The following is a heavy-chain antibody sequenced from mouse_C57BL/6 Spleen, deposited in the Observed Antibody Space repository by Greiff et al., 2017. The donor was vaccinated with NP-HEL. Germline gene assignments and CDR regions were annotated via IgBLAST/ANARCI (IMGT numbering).Heavy chain of an antibody. CDR1: GYTFTDYY. CDR3: ARDGDYYGSSLYYFDY. Sequence: QVQLQQSGAELVRPGASVKLSCKASGYTFTDYYINWVKQRPGQGLEWIARIYPGSGNTYYNEKFKGKATLTAEKSSSTAYMQLSSLTSEDSAVYFCARDGDYYGSSLYYFDYWGQGTTLTVSS. V-gene: IGHV1-76*01. D-gene: IGHD1-1*01. CDR2: IYPGSGNT. J-gene: IGHJ2*01.